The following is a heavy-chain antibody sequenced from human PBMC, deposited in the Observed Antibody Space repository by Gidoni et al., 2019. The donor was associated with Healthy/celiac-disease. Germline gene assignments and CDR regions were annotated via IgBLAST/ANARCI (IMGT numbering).Heavy chain of an antibody. D-gene: IGHD3-9*01. V-gene: IGHV4-4*02. CDR3: ASGIGGLRYFDWLPYYFDY. Sequence: QVQLQASGPGLVNPSGTLSLTCAVSGGPISRTNWWSWVRQPPAKGLEGIGEIYHSGSTNYNTSLKSRVSISVDKSKNQFSLKLSSVTAADAAVYYCASGIGGLRYFDWLPYYFDYWGQGTLVTVSS. CDR2: IYHSGST. CDR1: GGPISRTNW. J-gene: IGHJ4*02.